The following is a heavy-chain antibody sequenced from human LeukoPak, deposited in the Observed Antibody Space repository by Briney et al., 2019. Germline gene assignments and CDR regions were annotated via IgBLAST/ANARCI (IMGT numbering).Heavy chain of an antibody. J-gene: IGHJ6*03. CDR1: GGSISSYY. D-gene: IGHD5-24*01. V-gene: IGHV4-59*01. Sequence: PSETLSLTCTVAGGSISSYYWSWIRQPPGKGLEWLGYIYYSGSTNYNPSLKSRVTISVDTSKNQFSLKLSSVTAADTAVYYCAREAPINYYDYMDVWGKGTTVTISS. CDR3: AREAPINYYDYMDV. CDR2: IYYSGST.